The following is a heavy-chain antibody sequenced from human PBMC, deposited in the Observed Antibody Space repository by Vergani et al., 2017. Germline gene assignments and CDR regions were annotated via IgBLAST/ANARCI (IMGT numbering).Heavy chain of an antibody. D-gene: IGHD6-19*01. CDR1: GFSLSTSGVG. CDR2: IYWNDDK. Sequence: QITLKESGPTLVKPTQTLPLTCTFSGFSLSTSGVGVGWIRQPPGKALEWLALIYWNDDKRYSPSLKSRLTITKDTSKYQVVLTMTNMDPVDTATYYCAHSSGWGWFDPWGQGTLVTVSS. J-gene: IGHJ5*02. CDR3: AHSSGWGWFDP. V-gene: IGHV2-5*01.